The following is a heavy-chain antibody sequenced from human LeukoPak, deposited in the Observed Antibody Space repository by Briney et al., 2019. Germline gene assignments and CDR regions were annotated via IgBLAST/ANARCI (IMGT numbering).Heavy chain of an antibody. D-gene: IGHD1-14*01. V-gene: IGHV4-30-4*08. Sequence: SQTLSLTCTVSGGSISSGGYYWGWIRQHPGKGLEWIGYIYYSGSTYYNPSLKSRVTISVDTSKNQFSLKLSSVTAADTAVYYCARDQGGSAPEPYDAFDIWGQGTMVTVSS. CDR2: IYYSGST. J-gene: IGHJ3*02. CDR3: ARDQGGSAPEPYDAFDI. CDR1: GGSISSGGYY.